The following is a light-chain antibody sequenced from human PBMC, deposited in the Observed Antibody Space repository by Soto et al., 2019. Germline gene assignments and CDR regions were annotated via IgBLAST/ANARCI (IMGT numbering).Light chain of an antibody. CDR2: AVS. CDR3: CSYTASDIWV. CDR1: NSDVGGYNF. Sequence: QSVLTQPRSVSWSPGQSVTISCTGTNSDVGGYNFVSWYQQLPGKAPKLMISAVSQRPPGVPDRFSGSKSGNTASLTISGLQADDEADYFCCSYTASDIWVFGGGTKVTVL. J-gene: IGLJ3*02. V-gene: IGLV2-11*01.